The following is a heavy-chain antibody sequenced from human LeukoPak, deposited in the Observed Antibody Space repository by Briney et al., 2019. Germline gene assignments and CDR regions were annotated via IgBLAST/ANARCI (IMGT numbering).Heavy chain of an antibody. CDR1: GYTFTSYD. J-gene: IGHJ4*02. Sequence: GASVKVSCKASGYTFTSYDINWVRQATGQGLEWMGWMNPNSGNTGYAQKFQGRVTITRNTSISTAYMELSSLRSEDTAVYYCARKWGVVTAYFDYWGQGTLVTVSS. CDR3: ARKWGVVTAYFDY. CDR2: MNPNSGNT. D-gene: IGHD3-3*01. V-gene: IGHV1-8*01.